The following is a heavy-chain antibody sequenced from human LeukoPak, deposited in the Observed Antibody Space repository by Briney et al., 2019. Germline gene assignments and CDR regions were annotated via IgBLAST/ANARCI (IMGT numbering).Heavy chain of an antibody. D-gene: IGHD6-19*01. J-gene: IGHJ4*02. Sequence: PSETLSLTCAVSGYSISSGYYWGWIRQPPGKGLEWIGSIYHSGSTYYNPSLKSRVTISVDTSKNQFPLKLSSVTAADTAVYYCARAVYSSGWYKDYWGQGTLVTVSS. CDR2: IYHSGST. CDR1: GYSISSGYY. CDR3: ARAVYSSGWYKDY. V-gene: IGHV4-38-2*01.